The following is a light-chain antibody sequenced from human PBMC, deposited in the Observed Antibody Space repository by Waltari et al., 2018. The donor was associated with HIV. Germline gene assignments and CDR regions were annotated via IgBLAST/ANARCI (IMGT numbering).Light chain of an antibody. J-gene: IGLJ2*01. Sequence: SYVLTQPPSVSVAPGQTARITCGGDNIGSNGVYWYQKKPSQAPVLVVYDDSDRPSGIPERFSGSSSWNTATLTISRVEAGDEADFYCQVWDSSTDLRVFGGGTKLTGL. CDR3: QVWDSSTDLRV. CDR1: NIGSNG. CDR2: DDS. V-gene: IGLV3-21*02.